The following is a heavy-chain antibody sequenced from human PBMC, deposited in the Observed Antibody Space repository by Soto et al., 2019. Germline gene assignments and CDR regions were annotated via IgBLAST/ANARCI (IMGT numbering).Heavy chain of an antibody. CDR3: CGPDSTGLYYH. J-gene: IGHJ5*02. CDR2: INPADSDT. V-gene: IGHV5-51*01. Sequence: PGESLKISCKGSGYSFTNYWIGWVRQMPGKGLEWMGIINPADSDTRYSPSFQGQVTVSVDKSISTDYVQRGSLKASDTAMYYCCGPDSTGLYYHWGQGTPVTVSS. D-gene: IGHD3-22*01. CDR1: GYSFTNYW.